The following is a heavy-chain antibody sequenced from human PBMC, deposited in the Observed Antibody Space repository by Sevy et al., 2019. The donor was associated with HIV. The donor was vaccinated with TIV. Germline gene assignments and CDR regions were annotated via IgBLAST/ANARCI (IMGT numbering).Heavy chain of an antibody. J-gene: IGHJ6*02. CDR2: ISGSGGST. V-gene: IGHV3-23*01. CDR3: AKMGFIVVVPAAILYYYYGMDV. D-gene: IGHD2-2*02. CDR1: GFTFSSYS. Sequence: GGSLRLSCAASGFTFSSYSMNWVRQAPGKGLEWVSAISGSGGSTYYADSVKGRFTISRDNSKNTLYLQMNSLRAEDTAIYYCAKMGFIVVVPAAILYYYYGMDVWGQGTTVTVSS.